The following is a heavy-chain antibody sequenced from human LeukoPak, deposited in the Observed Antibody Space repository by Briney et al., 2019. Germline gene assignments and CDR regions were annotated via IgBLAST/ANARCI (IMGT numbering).Heavy chain of an antibody. Sequence: ASVKVSCKASGYTFITYYIYWVRQAPGQGLECVGIINPSGGGTNYAQKFQGRVTMTRDTSTSTVYMELSSLRSEDTAVYYCARDLVRIAAAGRLIGYWGQGTLVTASS. D-gene: IGHD6-13*01. J-gene: IGHJ4*02. CDR3: ARDLVRIAAAGRLIGY. CDR2: INPSGGGT. V-gene: IGHV1-46*01. CDR1: GYTFITYY.